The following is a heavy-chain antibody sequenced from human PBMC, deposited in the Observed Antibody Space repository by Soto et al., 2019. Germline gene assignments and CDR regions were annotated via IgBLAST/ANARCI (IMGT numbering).Heavy chain of an antibody. CDR3: ARLRGTPPSNIGPVPGTCFDS. CDR2: IYNDGSDE. CDR1: GFSFTRHG. D-gene: IGHD1-7*01. Sequence: QVQLVESGGGVVQPGRSLRLSCAASGFSFTRHGMHWVRQAPGKGLEWVALIYNDGSDEYYADSVEGRFSISRDNSKKMVHLHMNNLRVKATAVYYCARLRGTPPSNIGPVPGTCFDSWGQGPLVTVSS. J-gene: IGHJ4*02. V-gene: IGHV3-33*01.